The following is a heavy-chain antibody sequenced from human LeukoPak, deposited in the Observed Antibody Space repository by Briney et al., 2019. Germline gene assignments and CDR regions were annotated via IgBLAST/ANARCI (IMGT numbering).Heavy chain of an antibody. V-gene: IGHV3-33*01. CDR1: GFTFSSYG. Sequence: GGSLRLSCAASGFTFSSYGMHWVRQAPGKGLEWVAVIWYDGSNKYYADSVKGRFTISRDNSKNTLCLQMNSLRAEDTAVYYCARGAKRGYSYGYLGYWGQGTLVTVSS. D-gene: IGHD5-18*01. CDR2: IWYDGSNK. CDR3: ARGAKRGYSYGYLGY. J-gene: IGHJ4*02.